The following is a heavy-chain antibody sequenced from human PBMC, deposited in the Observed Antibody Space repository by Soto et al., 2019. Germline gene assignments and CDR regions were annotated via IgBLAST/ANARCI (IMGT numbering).Heavy chain of an antibody. Sequence: SETLSLTCAVYGGSFSGYYWSWIRQPPGKGLEWIGEINHSGSTNYNPSLKSRVTISVDTSKNQFSLKLSSVTAADTAVYYCARGGQDVWRFLEWLLYRFDYWGQGTLVTVSS. CDR1: GGSFSGYY. J-gene: IGHJ4*02. V-gene: IGHV4-34*01. D-gene: IGHD3-3*01. CDR3: ARGGQDVWRFLEWLLYRFDY. CDR2: INHSGST.